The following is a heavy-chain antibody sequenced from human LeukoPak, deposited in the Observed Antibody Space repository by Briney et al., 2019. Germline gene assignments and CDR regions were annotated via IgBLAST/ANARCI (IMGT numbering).Heavy chain of an antibody. Sequence: GGSLRLSCAASGFTFSSYSMNWVRQAPGKGLEWVSYISSSSSTIYYADSVKGRFTISRDNAKNSLYLQMNSLRAEDTAVYYCARDYVLRFLGVSPGYAYWGQEPLVTVS. CDR1: GFTFSSYS. D-gene: IGHD3-3*01. CDR2: ISSSSSTI. J-gene: IGHJ4*02. V-gene: IGHV3-48*01. CDR3: ARDYVLRFLGVSPGYAY.